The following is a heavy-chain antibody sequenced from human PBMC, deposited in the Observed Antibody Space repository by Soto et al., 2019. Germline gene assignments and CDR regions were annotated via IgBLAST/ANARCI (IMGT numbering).Heavy chain of an antibody. CDR1: GFSVTNSY. J-gene: IGHJ6*02. Sequence: PGGSLRVSCTVSGFSVTNSYINWVRQAPGKGLEWVSILYSSGTTYYADSVRGRFTVSRDDSKNTLFLHMNSLRADDTAVYYCARDWSNFRYNYPYYYAMDAWGQGTTVAVYS. CDR3: ARDWSNFRYNYPYYYAMDA. D-gene: IGHD2-2*02. CDR2: LYSSGTT. V-gene: IGHV3-53*01.